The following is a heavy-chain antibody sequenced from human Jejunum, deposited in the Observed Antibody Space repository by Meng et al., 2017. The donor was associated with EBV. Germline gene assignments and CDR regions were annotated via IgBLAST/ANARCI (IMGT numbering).Heavy chain of an antibody. CDR2: INQVGST. J-gene: IGHJ4*02. V-gene: IGHV4-4*02. CDR1: TDFISSYEW. CDR3: ARASSERLLDY. D-gene: IGHD1-14*01. Sequence: HLPEPGPVLGKPSGTLSLTCPFSTDFISSYEWWSWVRQPPGKGLEWLGEINQVGSTYYNPSLKSRVTISIDTSKRQFSLRLNSMTAADTAVYYCARASSERLLDYWGQGTLVTVSS.